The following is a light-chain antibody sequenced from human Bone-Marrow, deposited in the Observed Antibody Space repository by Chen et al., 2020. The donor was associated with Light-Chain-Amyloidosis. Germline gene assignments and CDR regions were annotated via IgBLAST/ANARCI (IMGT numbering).Light chain of an antibody. V-gene: IGLV2-14*01. CDR1: SSDVGGDNH. J-gene: IGLJ1*01. CDR3: SSYTITNTLV. CDR2: EVT. Sequence: QSALTQPASESGSPGQSITISCTGTSSDVGGDNHVSWYQQHPDNAPKLRIYEVTNRPSWFPDRFSGSKSDNTSSLTISGLQTEDEADYFCSSYTITNTLVFGSGTRVTVL.